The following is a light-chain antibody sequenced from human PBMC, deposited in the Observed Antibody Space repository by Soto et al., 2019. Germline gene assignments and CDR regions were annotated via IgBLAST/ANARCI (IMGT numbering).Light chain of an antibody. Sequence: QSALTQPRSVSGSPGQSVTISCTGTSSDVGSYNYVSWYQHHPGKAPKLMIYDVSKRPSGVPDRFSGSKSGNTASLTISGLQAEDEADYYCCSYAGSYTWVFGGGTNLTVL. J-gene: IGLJ3*02. CDR1: SSDVGSYNY. V-gene: IGLV2-11*01. CDR2: DVS. CDR3: CSYAGSYTWV.